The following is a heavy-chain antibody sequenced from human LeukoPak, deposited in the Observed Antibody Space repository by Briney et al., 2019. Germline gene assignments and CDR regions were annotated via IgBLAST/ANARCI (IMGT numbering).Heavy chain of an antibody. CDR2: IYYSGST. J-gene: IGHJ4*02. V-gene: IGHV4-59*08. CDR3: ARQVAVAGTYGLTD. Sequence: PSETLSLTCTVSGGSISSYYWSWIRQPPGKGLEWIGYIYYSGSTNYNPSLKSRVTISVDTSKNQFSLRLSSVTAADTAVYYCARQVAVAGTYGLTDWGQGTLVTVSS. CDR1: GGSISSYY. D-gene: IGHD6-19*01.